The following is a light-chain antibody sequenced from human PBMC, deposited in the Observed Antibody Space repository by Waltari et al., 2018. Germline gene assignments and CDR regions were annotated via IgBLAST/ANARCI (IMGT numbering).Light chain of an antibody. Sequence: QSVVTQSPSASGAPGQRVPIPCSGRHSNLGSNPVDWYQQPPGTAPNLLIFNNYPRPSGVPDRFSASKSGTSASLAISGLQSEDEAEYYCVTWDDSLNGWVFGGGTKLAVV. J-gene: IGLJ3*02. CDR3: VTWDDSLNGWV. CDR2: NNY. CDR1: HSNLGSNP. V-gene: IGLV1-44*01.